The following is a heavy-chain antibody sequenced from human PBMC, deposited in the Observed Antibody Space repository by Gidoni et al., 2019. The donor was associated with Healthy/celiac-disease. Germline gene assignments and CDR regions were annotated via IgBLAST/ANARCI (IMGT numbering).Heavy chain of an antibody. CDR1: GFTFSSYG. CDR3: ARGGYSSSWFDY. J-gene: IGHJ4*02. Sequence: VQLVESGGGVVQPGVSLRLSCAASGFTFSSYGMHWVRQAPGKGLEWVAVIWYDGSNKYYADSVKGRFTISRDNSKNTLYLQMNSLRAEDTAVYYCARGGYSSSWFDYWGQGTLVTVSS. V-gene: IGHV3-33*01. CDR2: IWYDGSNK. D-gene: IGHD6-13*01.